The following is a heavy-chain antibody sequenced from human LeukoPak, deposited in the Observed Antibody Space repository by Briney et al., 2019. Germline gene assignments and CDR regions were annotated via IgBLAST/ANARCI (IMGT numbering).Heavy chain of an antibody. Sequence: SETLSLTCTVSGGSISSSRDYWGWIRQPPGKGLEWIGSIYYSGSTNYNPSLKSRVTISVDTSKNQFSLKLSSVTAADTAVYYCARGYYDSAVTFEPWGQGTLVTVSS. CDR3: ARGYYDSAVTFEP. CDR1: GGSISSSRDY. V-gene: IGHV4-39*07. CDR2: IYYSGST. J-gene: IGHJ5*02. D-gene: IGHD3-22*01.